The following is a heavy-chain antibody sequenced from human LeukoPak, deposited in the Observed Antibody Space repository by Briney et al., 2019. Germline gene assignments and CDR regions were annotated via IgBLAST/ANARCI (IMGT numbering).Heavy chain of an antibody. Sequence: HPGGSLRLSCAASGFTFRSFAVTWVRQAPGKGLEWVSVISGSGDSTYYADSVKGRFTISRDNSKNTLYLQMNSLRAEDTAIYYCTKGSVLTIFGMAWHAFAIWGQGTMVTVSP. J-gene: IGHJ3*02. V-gene: IGHV3-23*01. D-gene: IGHD3-3*01. CDR2: ISGSGDST. CDR1: GFTFRSFA. CDR3: TKGSVLTIFGMAWHAFAI.